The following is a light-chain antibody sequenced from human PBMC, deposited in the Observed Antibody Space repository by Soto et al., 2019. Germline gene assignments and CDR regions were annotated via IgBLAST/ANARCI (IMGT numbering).Light chain of an antibody. J-gene: IGKJ1*01. Sequence: EIVLTQSPGTLSLSPGERAPLSCRASQSVSGSYLAWYQQRPGQAPRLLIYGASSRATGIPDRFSGSGSGTDFTLTITRLEPEDFAVYYCQQYGSSRWTFGRGTKVEIK. CDR1: QSVSGSY. CDR3: QQYGSSRWT. V-gene: IGKV3-20*01. CDR2: GAS.